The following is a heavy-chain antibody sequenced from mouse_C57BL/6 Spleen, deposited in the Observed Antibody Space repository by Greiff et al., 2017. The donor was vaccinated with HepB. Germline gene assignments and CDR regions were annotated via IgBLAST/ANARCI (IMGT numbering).Heavy chain of an antibody. CDR1: GYSFTDYN. J-gene: IGHJ1*03. CDR2: INPNYGTT. V-gene: IGHV1-39*01. Sequence: EVQLQQSGPELVKPGASVKISCKASGYSFTDYNMNWVKQSNGKSLEWIGVINPNYGTTSYNQKFKGKATLTVDQSSSTAYMQLNSLTSEDSAVYYGAREAITTATGYFDVWGTGTTVTVSS. CDR3: AREAITTATGYFDV. D-gene: IGHD1-2*01.